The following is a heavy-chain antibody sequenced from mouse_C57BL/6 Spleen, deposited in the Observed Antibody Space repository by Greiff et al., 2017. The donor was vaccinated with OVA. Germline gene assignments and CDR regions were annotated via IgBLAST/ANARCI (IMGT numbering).Heavy chain of an antibody. CDR2: INPYNGGT. D-gene: IGHD2-4*01. Sequence: VQLQQSGPVLVKPGASVKMSCKASGYTFTDYYMNWVKQSHGKSLEWIGVINPYNGGTSYNRKFKGKATLTVDKSSSTAYMELNSLTSEDSAVYYCAREGLRYEYDEGYYFDYWGQGTTLTVSS. CDR3: AREGLRYEYDEGYYFDY. V-gene: IGHV1-19*01. J-gene: IGHJ2*01. CDR1: GYTFTDYY.